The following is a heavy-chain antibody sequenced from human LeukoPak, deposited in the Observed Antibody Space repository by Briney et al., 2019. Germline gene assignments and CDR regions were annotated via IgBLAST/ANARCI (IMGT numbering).Heavy chain of an antibody. D-gene: IGHD2-21*01. CDR3: ARDKIVGHTALDY. J-gene: IGHJ4*02. V-gene: IGHV3-7*01. Sequence: GGSLRLSCAASGFTFSTYWMSWVRQAPGKGLEWVANIKQDGSEIYYVDSVKGRFTISRDNSRNSLYLQMNSLRAEDTSVYYCARDKIVGHTALDYWGRGTLVTVSS. CDR2: IKQDGSEI. CDR1: GFTFSTYW.